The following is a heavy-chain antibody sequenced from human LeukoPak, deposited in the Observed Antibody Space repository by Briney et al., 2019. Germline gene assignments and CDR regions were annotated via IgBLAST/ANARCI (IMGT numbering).Heavy chain of an antibody. V-gene: IGHV3-48*01. Sequence: GGSLRLSCAASGFTFSSYSMNWVRQAPGKGLEWVSYISSSSSTIYYADSVKGRFTISRDNSKNTLYLQMNSLRAEDTAVYYCARDQWELPDYWGQGTLVTVSS. J-gene: IGHJ4*02. D-gene: IGHD1-26*01. CDR1: GFTFSSYS. CDR3: ARDQWELPDY. CDR2: ISSSSSTI.